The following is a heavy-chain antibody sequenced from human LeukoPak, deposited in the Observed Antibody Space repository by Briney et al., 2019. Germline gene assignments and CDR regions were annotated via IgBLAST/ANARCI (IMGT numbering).Heavy chain of an antibody. CDR3: AHTRLLWFGELLFYGPPEPHAHFDY. J-gene: IGHJ4*02. CDR2: IYWDDDK. V-gene: IGHV2-5*02. D-gene: IGHD3-10*01. CDR1: GFSLSTSGVG. Sequence: SGPTLVKPTQTLTLTCTFSGFSLSTSGVGVGWIRQPPGKALEWLALIYWDDDKRYSPSLKSRLTITKDTSKNQVVLTMTNMDPVDTATYYCAHTRLLWFGELLFYGPPEPHAHFDYWGQGTLVTVSS.